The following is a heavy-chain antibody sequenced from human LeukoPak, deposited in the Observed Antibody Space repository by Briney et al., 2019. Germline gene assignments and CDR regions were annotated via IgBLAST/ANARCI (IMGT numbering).Heavy chain of an antibody. V-gene: IGHV3-7*05. CDR3: AYRNNFEY. CDR1: GFSFSGHW. CDR2: IKADGSEK. Sequence: PGGSLRLSCAASGFSFSGHWMNWVRQPPGKGLEWVANIKADGSEKYYVDSVKGRFTISRDDAKRTVDPQMDNLRAEDTAIYYCAYRNNFEYWGQGALVTVSS. J-gene: IGHJ4*02. D-gene: IGHD1-26*01.